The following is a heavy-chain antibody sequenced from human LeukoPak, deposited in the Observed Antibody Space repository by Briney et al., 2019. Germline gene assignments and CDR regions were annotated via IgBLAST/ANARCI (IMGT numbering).Heavy chain of an antibody. D-gene: IGHD6-13*01. V-gene: IGHV3-7*03. CDR1: GLNFSSRC. CDR3: ARDSGWWRFDF. Sequence: GGSLRVSCAASGLNFSSRCMRWVRQDPGQGLEWVASIKEDGSEKHYVDSVKGRFTISRDNGKNSLYLQMNSLRAEDTAVYYCARDSGWWRFDFWGQGTLVTVPS. J-gene: IGHJ4*02. CDR2: IKEDGSEK.